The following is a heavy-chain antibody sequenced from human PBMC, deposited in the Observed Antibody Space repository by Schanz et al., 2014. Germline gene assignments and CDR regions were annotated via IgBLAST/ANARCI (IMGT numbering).Heavy chain of an antibody. Sequence: EVQLVESGGGLVQPGESLRLSCAASGFSFSNYWMSWVRQAPGKGLEWVANIKQDGSEKYYVDSVKGRFTISRDNAKKSRYLRMNSLRAEDTAVYYCARDAVTSVLTPGFYYWGQGTLVTVSS. V-gene: IGHV3-7*04. CDR1: GFSFSNYW. CDR3: ARDAVTSVLTPGFYY. D-gene: IGHD4-17*01. J-gene: IGHJ4*02. CDR2: IKQDGSEK.